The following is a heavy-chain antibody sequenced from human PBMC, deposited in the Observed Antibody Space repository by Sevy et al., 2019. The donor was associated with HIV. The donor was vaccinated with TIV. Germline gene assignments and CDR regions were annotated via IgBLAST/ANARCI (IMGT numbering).Heavy chain of an antibody. V-gene: IGHV3-30*02. J-gene: IGHJ6*02. D-gene: IGHD3-10*01. Sequence: GGSLRLSCAASGFTFSSYGMHWVRQAPGKGLERVAFIRYDGSNKYYADSVKGRLTISRDNSKNMLYLQMNSLRAEDTAVYYCAKDPLDYYGSGSYYYYGMDVWGQGTTVTVSS. CDR2: IRYDGSNK. CDR1: GFTFSSYG. CDR3: AKDPLDYYGSGSYYYYGMDV.